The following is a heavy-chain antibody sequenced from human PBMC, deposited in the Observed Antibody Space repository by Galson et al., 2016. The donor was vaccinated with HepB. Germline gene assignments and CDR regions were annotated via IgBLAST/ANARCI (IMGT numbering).Heavy chain of an antibody. CDR2: ISAYNGNT. V-gene: IGHV1-18*04. J-gene: IGHJ6*03. D-gene: IGHD3-3*01. Sequence: SVKVSCKASGYTFTRFGISWVRQAPGQGLEWMGWISAYNGNTNYAQKVQGRVTMTTDTSTSTAYMELRSLRSDDTAVYYCASDGGGNFWSGFGVYHYYMDVWGKGTTVTVTS. CDR1: GYTFTRFG. CDR3: ASDGGGNFWSGFGVYHYYMDV.